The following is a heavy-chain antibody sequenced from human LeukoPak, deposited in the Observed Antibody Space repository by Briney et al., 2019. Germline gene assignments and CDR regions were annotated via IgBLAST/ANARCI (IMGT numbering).Heavy chain of an antibody. J-gene: IGHJ4*02. CDR2: ITSSGTTK. CDR1: GFTFNDYY. D-gene: IGHD3-22*01. CDR3: AIQMTMIVVVPYFDY. Sequence: PGGSLRLSCEASGFTFNDYYMSGLRQAPGKGLEWVSFITSSGTTKYYADSVRGRFTISRDNAKNSLYLYMNSLRDDDTAVYYCAIQMTMIVVVPYFDYWGQGALVTVSA. V-gene: IGHV3-11*04.